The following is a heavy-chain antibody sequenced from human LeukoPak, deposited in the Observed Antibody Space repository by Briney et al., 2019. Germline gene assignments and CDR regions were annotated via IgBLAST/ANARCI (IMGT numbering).Heavy chain of an antibody. CDR2: ISYDGSNK. D-gene: IGHD3-9*01. Sequence: PGRSLRLSCAASGFTFSSYGMHWVRQAPGKGLEWVAVISYDGSNKYYADSVKGRFTISRDNSKNTLYLQMNSLRAEDTAVYYCAKDQRFDWLLPIDYWGQGTLVKVSS. CDR3: AKDQRFDWLLPIDY. V-gene: IGHV3-30*18. CDR1: GFTFSSYG. J-gene: IGHJ4*02.